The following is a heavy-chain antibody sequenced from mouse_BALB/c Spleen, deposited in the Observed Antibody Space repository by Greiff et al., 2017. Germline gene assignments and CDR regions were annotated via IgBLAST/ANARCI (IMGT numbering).Heavy chain of an antibody. J-gene: IGHJ1*01. CDR1: GYSITSGYS. CDR3: ARKGWYFDV. CDR2: IHYSGST. Sequence: VQLKESGPDLVKPAQSLSLTCTVTGYSITSGYSWHWIRQLPGNKLEWMGYIHYSGSTNYNPSLKSRISITRDTSKNQFFLQLNSVTTEDTATYYCARKGWYFDVWGAGTTVTVSS. V-gene: IGHV3-1*02.